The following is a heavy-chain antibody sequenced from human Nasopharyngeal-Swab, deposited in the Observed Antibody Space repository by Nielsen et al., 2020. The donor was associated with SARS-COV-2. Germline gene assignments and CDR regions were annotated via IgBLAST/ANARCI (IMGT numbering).Heavy chain of an antibody. V-gene: IGHV3-23*03. J-gene: IGHJ4*02. CDR1: GFIFGSYD. D-gene: IGHD2-21*02. CDR2: VYSGGSGI. Sequence: GESLKISCAASGFIFGSYDMSWVRQAPGKGLEWVSRVYSGGSGIRYADSVRGRFTLSRDDSKNTVYLQMNGLRAEDTALYYCAKGFGPYVTAADYWGQGTLVTVSS. CDR3: AKGFGPYVTAADY.